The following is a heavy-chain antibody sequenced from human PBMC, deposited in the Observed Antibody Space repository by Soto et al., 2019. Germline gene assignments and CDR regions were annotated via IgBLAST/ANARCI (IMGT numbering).Heavy chain of an antibody. CDR2: INPSGGST. Sequence: ASVKVSCKASGYTFTSYYMHWVRQAPGQGLEWMGIINPSGGSTSYAQKFQGRVTMTRDTSTSTVYMELSSLRSEDAAVYFCARDYSGYRSSWYIDYFNYWGQGTLVTVSS. CDR3: ARDYSGYRSSWYIDYFNY. J-gene: IGHJ4*02. CDR1: GYTFTSYY. V-gene: IGHV1-46*01. D-gene: IGHD6-13*01.